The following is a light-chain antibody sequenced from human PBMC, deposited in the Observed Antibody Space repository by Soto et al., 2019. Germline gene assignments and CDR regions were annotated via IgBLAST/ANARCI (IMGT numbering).Light chain of an antibody. Sequence: QSALTQPPSASGSPGQSVTISCTGTSSDVGAYNYVSWYHQHPGKAPKLMISEVSKRPSGVPDRFSGSKSGNTASLTVSGLQAEDEADYYCSSYAGNNNVFGTGTKVTVL. CDR2: EVS. CDR3: SSYAGNNNV. J-gene: IGLJ1*01. CDR1: SSDVGAYNY. V-gene: IGLV2-8*01.